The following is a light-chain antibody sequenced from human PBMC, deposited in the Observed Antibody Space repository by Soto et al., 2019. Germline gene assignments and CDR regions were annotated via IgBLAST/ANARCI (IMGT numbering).Light chain of an antibody. CDR2: GAS. J-gene: IGKJ4*01. CDR1: QSVSSN. CDR3: QQYNNWRA. Sequence: EIVMTQSPATLSVSPGERATLSCRASQSVSSNLAWYQQKPGQAPRLLIYGASTRATGIPVRFSGSGSGTEFTLTISSLQSEDFAVYYCQQYNNWRAFGGGTKVEIK. V-gene: IGKV3-15*01.